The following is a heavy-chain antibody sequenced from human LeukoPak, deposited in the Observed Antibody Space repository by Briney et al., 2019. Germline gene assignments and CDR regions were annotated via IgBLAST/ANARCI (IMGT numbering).Heavy chain of an antibody. D-gene: IGHD3-22*01. J-gene: IGHJ4*02. CDR2: IYTSGST. Sequence: IPSETLSLTCTVSGGSISNYYWSWIRQRAGKGLEWIGRIYTSGSTNYNPSLKSRVTMSIDTSKNQFSLKLSSVTAADTVVYYCARTLERVVVVITTFGYWGQGTLVTVSS. CDR3: ARTLERVVVVITTFGY. V-gene: IGHV4-4*07. CDR1: GGSISNYY.